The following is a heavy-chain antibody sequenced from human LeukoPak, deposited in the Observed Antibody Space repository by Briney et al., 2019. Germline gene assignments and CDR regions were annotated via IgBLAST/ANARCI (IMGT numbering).Heavy chain of an antibody. CDR2: FDPEDGET. J-gene: IGHJ3*02. CDR1: GYTLTELS. CDR3: ATPFSTDAFDI. Sequence: ASVKVSCKVSGYTLTELSMHWVRQAPGKGLEWMGGFDPEDGETIYAQKFQGRVTVTEDTSTDTAYMELSSLRSEDTAVYYCATPFSTDAFDIWGQGTMVTVSS. D-gene: IGHD3-16*01. V-gene: IGHV1-24*01.